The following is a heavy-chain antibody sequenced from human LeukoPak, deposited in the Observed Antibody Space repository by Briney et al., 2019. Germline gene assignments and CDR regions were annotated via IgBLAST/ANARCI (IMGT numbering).Heavy chain of an antibody. V-gene: IGHV3-66*01. D-gene: IGHD4-17*01. CDR3: AKDPRVTITVTFYFEY. Sequence: GGSLRLSCAASGFTVSSNYMSWVRQAPGKGLEWVSIIYSGGSTYYGDSVKGRFTISRDNSKNTLYLQMNSLRAEDTAVYYCAKDPRVTITVTFYFEYWGQGTLVTVSS. CDR1: GFTVSSNY. CDR2: IYSGGST. J-gene: IGHJ4*02.